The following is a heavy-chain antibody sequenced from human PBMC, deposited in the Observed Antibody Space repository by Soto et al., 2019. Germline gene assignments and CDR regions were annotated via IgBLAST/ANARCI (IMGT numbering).Heavy chain of an antibody. J-gene: IGHJ4*02. V-gene: IGHV1-46*01. CDR2: INPSGGST. D-gene: IGHD1-26*01. Sequence: ASVKVSCKAAGYTFTSYYMHWVRQAPGQGLEWVGIINPSGGSTSYAQKFQGRVTMTRDTSTSTVYMELSSLRSEDTAVYYCARDPLGGSYFRPYYSSYWGQGTLVTVSS. CDR1: GYTFTSYY. CDR3: ARDPLGGSYFRPYYSSY.